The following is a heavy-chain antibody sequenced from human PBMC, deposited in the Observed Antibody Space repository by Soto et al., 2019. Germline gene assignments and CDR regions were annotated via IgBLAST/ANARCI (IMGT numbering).Heavy chain of an antibody. D-gene: IGHD4-17*01. Sequence: QVQLVESGGGVVQPGGSLRLSCAASGFTFTTYATHWVLQAPGKGLEWVATISNDGTKKYYPDSVEGRFTISGDKSKNTLYLEMNRLRGEDTAVYYCAKDRPTVTTWGGFHYWGQGTLVTVS. J-gene: IGHJ4*02. CDR3: AKDRPTVTTWGGFHY. CDR2: ISNDGTKK. V-gene: IGHV3-30*18. CDR1: GFTFTTYA.